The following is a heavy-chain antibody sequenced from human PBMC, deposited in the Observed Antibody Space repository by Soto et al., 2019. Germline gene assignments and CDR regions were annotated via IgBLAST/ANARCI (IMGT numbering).Heavy chain of an antibody. V-gene: IGHV1-18*01. CDR3: ARVRSYDFWTGYYADPVLAFDV. Sequence: QVQVVQSGAEVKKPGASVKVSCKASGYTFSNYDISWVRQAPGHGLEWMGWISPYNGNTNYTQRLQGRVTMTTDTSTSTADMELRSLRSDDTAVYYCARVRSYDFWTGYYADPVLAFDVWGQGTMVTVSS. J-gene: IGHJ3*01. D-gene: IGHD3-3*01. CDR1: GYTFSNYD. CDR2: ISPYNGNT.